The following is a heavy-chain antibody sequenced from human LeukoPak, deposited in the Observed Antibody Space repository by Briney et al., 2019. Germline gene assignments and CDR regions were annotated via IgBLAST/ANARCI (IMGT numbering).Heavy chain of an antibody. V-gene: IGHV4-39*07. CDR3: ARAGNVGWLQFNYFDY. Sequence: PSETLSLTCTVSGGSITNTNYYWAWIRQPPGEGLEWIGSVYQSGITYYTPSLKSRVSISVDTSKNQFSLKLSSVTAADTAVYYCARAGNVGWLQFNYFDYWGQGTLVTVSS. J-gene: IGHJ4*02. CDR2: VYQSGIT. CDR1: GGSITNTNYY. D-gene: IGHD5-24*01.